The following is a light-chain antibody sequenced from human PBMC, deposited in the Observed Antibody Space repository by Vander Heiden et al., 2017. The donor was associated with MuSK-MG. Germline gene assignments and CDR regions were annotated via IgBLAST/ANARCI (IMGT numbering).Light chain of an antibody. CDR3: CSYADSTAFVI. CDR2: DVN. J-gene: IGLJ2*01. CDR1: SSDVGRYHL. Sequence: QSALTQPASVSGSPGQSITVSCPGTSSDVGRYHLVSWYQQHPGKGPKLIMSDVNKRPSGVSNRFSGSKSGNTASLTISGLQPEDEADYYCCSYADSTAFVIFGGGTKLTVL. V-gene: IGLV2-23*02.